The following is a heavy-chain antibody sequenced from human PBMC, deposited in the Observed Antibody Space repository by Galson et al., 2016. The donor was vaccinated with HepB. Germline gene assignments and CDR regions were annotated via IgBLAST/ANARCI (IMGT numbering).Heavy chain of an antibody. CDR2: ISSSSSYI. D-gene: IGHD1-26*01. Sequence: SLRLSCAASGFTFSSYSMNWVRQAPGKGLEWVSSISSSSSYIYYADSVKGRFTISRDNAENSLYLQMNGLRAEDTAVYYCARGDIVGAIFDYWGQGTLVTVSS. J-gene: IGHJ4*02. CDR3: ARGDIVGAIFDY. V-gene: IGHV3-21*01. CDR1: GFTFSSYS.